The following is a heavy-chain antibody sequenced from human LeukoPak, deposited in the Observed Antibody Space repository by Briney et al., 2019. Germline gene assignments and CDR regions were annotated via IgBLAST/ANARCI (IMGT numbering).Heavy chain of an antibody. V-gene: IGHV1-69*13. Sequence: SVKVSCKASGGTFSSYAISWVRQAPGQGLEWMGGIIPIFGTANYAQKFQGRVTITADESTSTAYMELSSLRSEDTAVYYCAVSQYYYGSGSYPFDYWGQGTLVTASS. J-gene: IGHJ4*02. CDR1: GGTFSSYA. CDR3: AVSQYYYGSGSYPFDY. CDR2: IIPIFGTA. D-gene: IGHD3-10*01.